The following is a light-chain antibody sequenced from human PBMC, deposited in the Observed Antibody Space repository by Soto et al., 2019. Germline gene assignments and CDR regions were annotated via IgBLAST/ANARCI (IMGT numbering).Light chain of an antibody. CDR2: AAS. CDR1: QGIRND. CDR3: RQDYNYPLT. J-gene: IGKJ5*01. V-gene: IGKV1-6*01. Sequence: AIQMTQSPSSLSASVGDRVTITCRASQGIRNDLGWYQQKPGKAPKLLIYAASSLQSGVPSRFSGSGSGTDFTLTISSLQSEDVATYYCRQDYNYPLTFGHGTRLEIK.